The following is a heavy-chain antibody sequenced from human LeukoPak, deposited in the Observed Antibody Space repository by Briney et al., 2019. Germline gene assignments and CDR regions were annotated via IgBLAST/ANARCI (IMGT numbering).Heavy chain of an antibody. V-gene: IGHV1-18*01. D-gene: IGHD3-22*01. CDR3: ARARDSSGYNDY. CDR1: GCTFTSYG. CDR2: ISAYNGNT. Sequence: ASVKVSCKASGCTFTSYGISWVRQAPGQGLEWMGWISAYNGNTNYAQKLQGRVTMTTDTSTSTAYMGLRSLRSDDTAVYYCARARDSSGYNDYWGQGTLVTVSS. J-gene: IGHJ4*02.